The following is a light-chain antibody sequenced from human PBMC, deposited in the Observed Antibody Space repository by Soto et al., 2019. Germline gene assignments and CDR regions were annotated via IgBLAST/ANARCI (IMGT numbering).Light chain of an antibody. J-gene: IGKJ2*01. V-gene: IGKV3-20*01. Sequence: IVLTQSPGTLSLSPGERATLSCRASQSVSSTYLAWYQQEPGQAPRLLLYGASSRATGIPDRFSGSGSGTDFTLTISRLEPEDFAVYYCQQYGSSPPYTFGQGTKLEIK. CDR1: QSVSSTY. CDR2: GAS. CDR3: QQYGSSPPYT.